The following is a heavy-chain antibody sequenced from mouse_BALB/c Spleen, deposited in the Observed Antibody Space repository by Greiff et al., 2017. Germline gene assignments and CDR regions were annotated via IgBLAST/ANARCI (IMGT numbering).Heavy chain of an antibody. CDR2: ISDGGSYT. Sequence: VESGGGLVKPGGSLKLSCAASGFTFSDYYMYWVRQTPEKRLEWVATISDGGSYTYYPDSVKGRFTISRDNAKNNLYLQMSSLKSEDTAMYYCARDAPYGNSFAYWGQGTLVTVSA. V-gene: IGHV5-4*02. J-gene: IGHJ3*01. D-gene: IGHD2-1*01. CDR1: GFTFSDYY. CDR3: ARDAPYGNSFAY.